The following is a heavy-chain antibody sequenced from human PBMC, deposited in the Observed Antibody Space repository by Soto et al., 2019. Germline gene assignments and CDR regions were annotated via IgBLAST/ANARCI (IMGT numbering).Heavy chain of an antibody. V-gene: IGHV3-23*01. CDR1: GFTFTSYA. J-gene: IGHJ4*02. Sequence: GGSLRLSCAASGFTFTSYALSWVRQAPGKGLEWVSAISGSGSSTFYADSVKGRFTISRDNSKNTLYLQMNGLGAEDTAVYYCAKFQTVTTRGFFDYWGQGALVTVSS. D-gene: IGHD4-17*01. CDR3: AKFQTVTTRGFFDY. CDR2: ISGSGSST.